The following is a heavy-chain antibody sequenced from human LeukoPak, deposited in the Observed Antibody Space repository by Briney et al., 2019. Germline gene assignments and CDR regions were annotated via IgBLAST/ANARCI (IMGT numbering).Heavy chain of an antibody. CDR3: ARDRGGYAYSHDY. D-gene: IGHD5-18*01. Sequence: SETLSLTCTVSGGSISSYYWSWIRQPPGKGLEWIGYIYYSGSTNYNPSLKSRVTISVDTSKNQFSLKLSSVTAADTAVYYCARDRGGYAYSHDYWGQGTLVTVSS. J-gene: IGHJ4*02. CDR1: GGSISSYY. V-gene: IGHV4-59*01. CDR2: IYYSGST.